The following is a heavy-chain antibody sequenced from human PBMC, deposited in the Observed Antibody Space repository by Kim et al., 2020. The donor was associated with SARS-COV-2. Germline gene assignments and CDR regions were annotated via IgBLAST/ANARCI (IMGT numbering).Heavy chain of an antibody. Sequence: ASVKVSCEASGYTFTAYYVHWVLQAPGQGLEWMGRIHPKSGVTNYAQKFQGRVTMTRDTSINTVYMALSGLRSDDTAVYYCAKDYYDASGYYKFYYFYGMAVWGQGTTVTVSS. V-gene: IGHV1-2*06. CDR1: GYTFTAYY. CDR2: IHPKSGVT. CDR3: AKDYYDASGYYKFYYFYGMAV. J-gene: IGHJ6*02. D-gene: IGHD3-22*01.